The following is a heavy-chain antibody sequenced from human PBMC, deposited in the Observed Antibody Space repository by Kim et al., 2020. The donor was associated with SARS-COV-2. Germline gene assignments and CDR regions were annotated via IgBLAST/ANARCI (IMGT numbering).Heavy chain of an antibody. J-gene: IGHJ4*02. D-gene: IGHD6-19*01. CDR2: GGT. V-gene: IGHV1-2*02. CDR3: ARAQVAGID. Sequence: GGTNYAQKFQGRVTMTRETSISTAYMELSRLRSDDTAVYYCARAQVAGIDWGQGTLVTVSS.